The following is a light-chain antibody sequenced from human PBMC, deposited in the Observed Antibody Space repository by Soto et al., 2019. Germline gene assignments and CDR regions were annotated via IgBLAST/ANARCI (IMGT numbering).Light chain of an antibody. CDR3: QQYGSSGT. CDR2: GAS. Sequence: EIVMKHSPATLSVSPGERATLSCRASQSVSNNYLAWYQQKPGQAPRLLIYGASNRATGIPDRFSGSGSGTDFTLTISRLEPEDFAVYYCQQYGSSGTFGQGTKVDIK. V-gene: IGKV3-20*01. J-gene: IGKJ1*01. CDR1: QSVSNNY.